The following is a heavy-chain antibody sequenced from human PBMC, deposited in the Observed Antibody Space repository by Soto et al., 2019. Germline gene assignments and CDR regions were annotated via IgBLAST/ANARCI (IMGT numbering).Heavy chain of an antibody. Sequence: TLVEPTPNLPPTLTLSWFSLSNCGVGVGWIRQPPGKALEWLALIYWDDDKRYSPSLKSRLTITEDTSKNQVVLTMTNMDPVDTATYYCAHRQRTVYFDYWGQGTLVTVSS. CDR1: WFSLSNCGVG. CDR2: IYWDDDK. J-gene: IGHJ4*02. CDR3: AHRQRTVYFDY. V-gene: IGHV2-5*02. D-gene: IGHD4-17*01.